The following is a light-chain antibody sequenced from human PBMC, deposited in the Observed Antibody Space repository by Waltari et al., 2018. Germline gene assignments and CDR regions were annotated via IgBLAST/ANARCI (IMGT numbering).Light chain of an antibody. CDR1: SRYGGGYNY. Sequence: QSALTQPASVSGSPGQSITISCTGNSRYGGGYNYVPRYQKHPGKPPKLMIYDVNKRPSGVSDRFSGSKSGNTASLTISGLQAEDEADYYCTSYTSSITYVFGTGTKVTVL. V-gene: IGLV2-14*03. CDR3: TSYTSSITYV. J-gene: IGLJ1*01. CDR2: DVN.